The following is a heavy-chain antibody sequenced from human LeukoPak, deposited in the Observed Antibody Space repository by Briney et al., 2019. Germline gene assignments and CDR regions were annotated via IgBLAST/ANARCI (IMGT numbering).Heavy chain of an antibody. V-gene: IGHV3-74*01. J-gene: IGHJ4*02. CDR3: ARGRQSPDY. CDR1: GFSFSSYW. Sequence: GGSLRLSCAASGFSFSSYWMSWVRQAPGKGLVWVSRINSDGSTTTYADSVKGRFTISRDNAKNTLYLQMNSLRAEDTAVYYCARGRQSPDYWGQGTLVTVSS. CDR2: INSDGSTT.